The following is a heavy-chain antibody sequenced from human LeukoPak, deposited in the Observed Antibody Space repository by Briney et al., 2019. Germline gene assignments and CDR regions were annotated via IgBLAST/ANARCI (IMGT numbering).Heavy chain of an antibody. CDR2: ISGSGGST. CDR3: ARVRAYDTSGFYYDYFDY. V-gene: IGHV3-23*01. Sequence: GGSLRLSCAASGFTFSSYAMSWVRQAPGKGLEWGSAISGSGGSTYYADSVKGRFTISRDNAKNSLYLQMKSLRVEETAIYYCARVRAYDTSGFYYDYFDYWGQGTLVTVSS. CDR1: GFTFSSYA. J-gene: IGHJ4*02. D-gene: IGHD3-22*01.